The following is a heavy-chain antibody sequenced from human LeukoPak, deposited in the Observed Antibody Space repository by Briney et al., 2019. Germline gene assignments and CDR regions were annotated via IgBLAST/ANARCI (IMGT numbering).Heavy chain of an antibody. J-gene: IGHJ6*01. CDR2: IISIFGTA. V-gene: IGHV1-69*01. D-gene: IGHD2-2*01. CDR1: GRTFNSYA. Sequence: AVHVSCKATGRTFNSYAISWVRQASGQGIDWMGGIISIFGTANYAQKFQARVTITADESTSTAYMDLSSLRSEDTAVYYWAGVGCISTSCYGGGWDYYGMDVWGKGTTVTVSS. CDR3: AGVGCISTSCYGGGWDYYGMDV.